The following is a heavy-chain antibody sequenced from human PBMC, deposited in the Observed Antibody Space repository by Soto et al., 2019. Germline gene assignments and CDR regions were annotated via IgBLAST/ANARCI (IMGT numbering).Heavy chain of an antibody. CDR3: GKGGPYYYASSGYYDY. J-gene: IGHJ4*02. Sequence: EVQLLESGGGLVQPGGSLRLSCAASGFTFSSYTMTWVRQAPGKGLEWVSAISGSGSSTYYADSVKGRFTISRDNSKNTLDLQMNSLRAEDTAVYYCGKGGPYYYASSGYYDYWGQGTLVTVSS. V-gene: IGHV3-23*01. CDR2: ISGSGSST. CDR1: GFTFSSYT. D-gene: IGHD3-22*01.